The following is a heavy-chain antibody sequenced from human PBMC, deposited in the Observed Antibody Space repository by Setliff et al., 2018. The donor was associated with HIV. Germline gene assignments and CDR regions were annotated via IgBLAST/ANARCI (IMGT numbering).Heavy chain of an antibody. CDR2: ISWNSGSM. V-gene: IGHV3-9*01. J-gene: IGHJ4*02. Sequence: PGGSLRLSCAASGFTVNTNYMTWVRQAPGKGLEWVSGISWNSGSMGYADSVKGRFTISRDNAKNSLYLQMNSLRPEDTALYYCAKGVGRSSSSAARFDYWGQGALVTVSS. D-gene: IGHD6-6*01. CDR1: GFTVNTNY. CDR3: AKGVGRSSSSAARFDY.